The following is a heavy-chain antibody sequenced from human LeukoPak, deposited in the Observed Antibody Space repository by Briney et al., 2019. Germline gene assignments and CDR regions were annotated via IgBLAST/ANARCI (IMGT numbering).Heavy chain of an antibody. Sequence: ASVTVSFKASGYTFTSYYMHWVRQAPGQGLEWMGLINPTGGSTGYAQKFQGRVTMTRDMSTSTDYMELSSLRSEDTAIYYCARDNSVGDNAWWFDPWGQGTLVTVSS. V-gene: IGHV1-46*01. D-gene: IGHD1-26*01. J-gene: IGHJ5*02. CDR3: ARDNSVGDNAWWFDP. CDR1: GYTFTSYY. CDR2: INPTGGST.